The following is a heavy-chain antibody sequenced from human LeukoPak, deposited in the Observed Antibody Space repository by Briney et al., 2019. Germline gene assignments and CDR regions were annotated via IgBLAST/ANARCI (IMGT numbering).Heavy chain of an antibody. CDR2: ISSSSSYI. CDR3: ARDKSPLGGRQLFFDP. V-gene: IGHV3-21*01. CDR1: GFTFSSYS. D-gene: IGHD3-10*01. Sequence: GGSLRLSCAASGFTFSSYSMNWVRQAPGKGLEWVSSISSSSSYIYYADSVKGRFTISRDNAKNSLYLQMNSLRAEDTAVYYCARDKSPLGGRQLFFDPWGQGTLVTVCS. J-gene: IGHJ5*02.